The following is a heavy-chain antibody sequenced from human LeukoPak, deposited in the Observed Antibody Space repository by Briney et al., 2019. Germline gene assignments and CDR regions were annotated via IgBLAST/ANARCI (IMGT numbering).Heavy chain of an antibody. CDR3: ARGESSNWSFDY. V-gene: IGHV4-61*01. J-gene: IGHJ4*02. CDR2: IYYSGSS. CDR1: GGPVSSGIYS. Sequence: SETLSLTCTVSGGPVSSGIYSWSWIRQPPGKGLEWIGYIYYSGSSNYNPSLMSRVAISVDTSKNQFSLKLGSVTAAGAAVYYCARGESSNWSFDYWGQGTLVTVSS. D-gene: IGHD6-13*01.